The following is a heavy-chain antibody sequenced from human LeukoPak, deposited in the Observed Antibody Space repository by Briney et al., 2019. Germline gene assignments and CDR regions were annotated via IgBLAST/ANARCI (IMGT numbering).Heavy chain of an antibody. V-gene: IGHV3-11*01. CDR2: ISSRGTTI. CDR3: VRGDTYGRY. J-gene: IGHJ4*02. Sequence: GGSLRLSCAASGFTFSDNYMSWIRQAPGKGLEWVSYISSRGTTIYYADSVKGRFTISRDNARSALFLQMNSLRVEDTAVYYCVRGDTYGRYWGQGTLVTVSS. D-gene: IGHD5-18*01. CDR1: GFTFSDNY.